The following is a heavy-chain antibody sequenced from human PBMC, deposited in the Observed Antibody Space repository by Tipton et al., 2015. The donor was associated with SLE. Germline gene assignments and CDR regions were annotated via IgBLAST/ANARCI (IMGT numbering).Heavy chain of an antibody. Sequence: TLSLTCTVSGGSIRSYYWSWIRQPPGKRLEWIGYIDYTRGMKYHPSLESRVTISLDTSKNQFSLKLSSVTAADTAVYYCARSEYSSGLIDYWGQGTLVTVSS. D-gene: IGHD6-19*01. CDR3: ARSEYSSGLIDY. V-gene: IGHV4-59*01. J-gene: IGHJ4*02. CDR2: IDYTRGM. CDR1: GGSIRSYY.